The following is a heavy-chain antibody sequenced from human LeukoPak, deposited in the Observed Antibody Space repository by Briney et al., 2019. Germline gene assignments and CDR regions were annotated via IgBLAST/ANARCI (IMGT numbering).Heavy chain of an antibody. Sequence: GASLRLSCAASGFTFSSYAMSWVRQAPGKGLEWVSAISGSGGSTYYADSVKGRFTISRDNSKNTPYPQMNSLRAEDTAVYYCAKGDRIAAPSYWGQGTLVTVSS. CDR1: GFTFSSYA. J-gene: IGHJ4*02. D-gene: IGHD6-13*01. CDR2: ISGSGGST. V-gene: IGHV3-23*01. CDR3: AKGDRIAAPSY.